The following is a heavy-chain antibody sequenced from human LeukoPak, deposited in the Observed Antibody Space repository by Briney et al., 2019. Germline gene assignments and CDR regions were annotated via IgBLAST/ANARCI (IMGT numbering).Heavy chain of an antibody. CDR3: ASSYGYSSSWYYFDY. V-gene: IGHV4-61*02. Sequence: PSETLSLTCTVSGGSISSGGYYWSWIRQPAGKGLEWIGRIYTSGSTNYYPSLKSRVTISVDTSKNQFSLKLSSVTAADTAVYYCASSYGYSSSWYYFDYWGQGTLVTVSS. CDR1: GGSISSGGYY. J-gene: IGHJ4*02. D-gene: IGHD6-13*01. CDR2: IYTSGST.